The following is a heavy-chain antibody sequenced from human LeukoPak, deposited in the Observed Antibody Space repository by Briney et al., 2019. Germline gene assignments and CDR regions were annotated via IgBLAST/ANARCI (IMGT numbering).Heavy chain of an antibody. D-gene: IGHD3-9*01. CDR2: ISSSGSTI. V-gene: IGHV3-48*04. CDR3: ARGYYDILTGYYVS. J-gene: IGHJ4*02. CDR1: GFTFSSYG. Sequence: GGSLRLSCAASGFTFSSYGMSWVRQAPGKGLEWVSYISSSGSTIYYADSVKGRFHISSENAKNSLYLQMNSLRAEDTAVYYCARGYYDILTGYYVSWGQGTLVTVSS.